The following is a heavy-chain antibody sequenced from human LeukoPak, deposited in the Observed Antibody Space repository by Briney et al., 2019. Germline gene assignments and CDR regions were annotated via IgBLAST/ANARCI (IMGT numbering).Heavy chain of an antibody. V-gene: IGHV4-59*07. J-gene: IGHJ5*02. CDR1: GGSISRYY. CDR3: ARSRDSSANSNNYFDP. D-gene: IGHD3-22*01. CDR2: IYYSGST. Sequence: PSDTLSLTCIVSGGSISRYYRTWLRQPPGKGLEWMGYIYYSGSTNYNPSLKSRVTISVDTSKNQSSLPLTSVTAADTAVYYCARSRDSSANSNNYFDPWGQGTLVTVSS.